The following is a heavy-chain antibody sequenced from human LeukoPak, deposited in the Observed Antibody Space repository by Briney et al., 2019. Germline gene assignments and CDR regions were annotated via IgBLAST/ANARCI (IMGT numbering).Heavy chain of an antibody. CDR1: GYTFTSYD. V-gene: IGHV1-8*01. J-gene: IGHJ6*02. D-gene: IGHD6-25*01. CDR3: ARAIRLRRVPYYYYGMDV. CDR2: MNPNSGNT. Sequence: ASVTVSFKASGYTFTSYDINWVRQATGQELEWMVWMNPNSGNTGYAQKFQGRGTMTRNTSISTAYMELSSLRSEDTAVYYCARAIRLRRVPYYYYGMDVWGQGTTVTVSS.